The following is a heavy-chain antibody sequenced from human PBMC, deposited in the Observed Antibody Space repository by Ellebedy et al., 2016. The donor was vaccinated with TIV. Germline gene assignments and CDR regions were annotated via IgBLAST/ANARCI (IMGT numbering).Heavy chain of an antibody. J-gene: IGHJ4*02. D-gene: IGHD3-22*01. CDR3: ATDRYNSGYLAY. Sequence: ASVKVSCXASGGTFTSYYMHWVRQAPGQGLEWMGIINPSGGSTSYAQKFQGRVTMTEGTSTDTAYMELSSLRSEDTAVYYCATDRYNSGYLAYWGQGTLVTVSS. CDR1: GGTFTSYY. V-gene: IGHV1-46*01. CDR2: INPSGGST.